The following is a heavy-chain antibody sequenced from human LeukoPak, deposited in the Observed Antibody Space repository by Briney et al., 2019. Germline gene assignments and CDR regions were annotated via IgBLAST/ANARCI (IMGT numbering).Heavy chain of an antibody. V-gene: IGHV3-30*01. D-gene: IGHD2-15*01. Sequence: GGSLRLSCAASGFTFSPYAMSWVRQAPGKGLEWVAVISYDGSNKYYADSVKGRFTISRDNSKNTLYLQMNSLRAEDTAVYYCARDGPSTVVVVRGPFDYWGQGTLVTVSS. CDR1: GFTFSPYA. J-gene: IGHJ4*02. CDR3: ARDGPSTVVVVRGPFDY. CDR2: ISYDGSNK.